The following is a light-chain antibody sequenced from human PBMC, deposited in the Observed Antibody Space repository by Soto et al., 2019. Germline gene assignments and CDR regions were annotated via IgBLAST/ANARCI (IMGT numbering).Light chain of an antibody. J-gene: IGKJ5*01. CDR3: QQLNSYQIT. CDR1: QGINSY. V-gene: IGKV1-9*01. Sequence: DIQLTQSPSFLSASVGDRVTITWRASQGINSYLAWYQQKPGKAPKLLIYAASTLQSGVPSRFSGSGSGTEFTLTISSLQPEDFATYYCQQLNSYQITFGQGTRLEIK. CDR2: AAS.